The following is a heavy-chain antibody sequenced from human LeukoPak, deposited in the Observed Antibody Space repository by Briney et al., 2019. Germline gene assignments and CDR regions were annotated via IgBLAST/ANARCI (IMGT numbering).Heavy chain of an antibody. CDR3: ARTGNPGGLIDY. CDR1: GGSFSGYY. Sequence: PSETLSLTCAVYGGSFSGYYWSWIRQPPGKGLEWIGEINHSGSTNYNPSLKSRVTMSVDTSKNQFSLKLSSVTAADTAVYYCARTGNPGGLIDYWGQGTLVTVSS. V-gene: IGHV4-34*01. CDR2: INHSGST. D-gene: IGHD4-23*01. J-gene: IGHJ4*02.